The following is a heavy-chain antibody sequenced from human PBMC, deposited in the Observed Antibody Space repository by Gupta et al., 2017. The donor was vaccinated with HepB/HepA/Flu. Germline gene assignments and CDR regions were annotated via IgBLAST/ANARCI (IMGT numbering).Heavy chain of an antibody. CDR2: ITTYNGNT. D-gene: IGHD3-3*01. V-gene: IGHV1-18*01. Sequence: QVQLVQSGTEVKKPRASVKVSCEASGYTFTTYGIGWVRQAPRQGLEWMGWITTYNGNTKYAQKFQGRVTMTTDTSTNTAYMELRSLRSDDTAVYFCARAYYDFWTGSAQRYYFDYWGQGTLVTVSS. J-gene: IGHJ4*02. CDR1: GYTFTTYG. CDR3: ARAYYDFWTGSAQRYYFDY.